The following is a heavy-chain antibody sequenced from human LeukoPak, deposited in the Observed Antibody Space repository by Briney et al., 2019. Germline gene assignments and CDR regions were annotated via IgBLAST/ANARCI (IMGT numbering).Heavy chain of an antibody. CDR3: ARRWEGYSSSSVFDY. CDR1: GGSINNYD. CDR2: IYYSGST. J-gene: IGHJ4*02. D-gene: IGHD6-6*01. Sequence: PSETLSLTCTVSGGSINNYDWSWIRQPPGKGLEWIGYIYYSGSTDYNLSLKSRVTISVDTHKKPSSMKLSPLPVEDTAVYYRARRWEGYSSSSVFDYWGTGTLVTVSS. V-gene: IGHV4-59*08.